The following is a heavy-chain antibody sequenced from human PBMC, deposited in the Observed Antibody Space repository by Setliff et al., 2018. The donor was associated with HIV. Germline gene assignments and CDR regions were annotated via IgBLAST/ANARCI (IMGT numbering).Heavy chain of an antibody. CDR2: IIPILGVP. CDR1: GGPFTSSS. CDR3: ARGGDYDSSGYYVT. Sequence: ASVKVSCKASGGPFTSSSIGWVRQAPGQGFEWMGRIIPILGVPRYAQKFQGRVTITADKSTSTSYMHLSSLRAEDTAVYFCARGGDYDSSGYYVTWGQGSLVTVSS. D-gene: IGHD3-22*01. V-gene: IGHV1-69*02. J-gene: IGHJ4*02.